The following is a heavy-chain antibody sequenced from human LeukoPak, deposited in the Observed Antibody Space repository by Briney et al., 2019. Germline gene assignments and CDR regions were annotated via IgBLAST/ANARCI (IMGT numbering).Heavy chain of an antibody. CDR1: GFTFRDHD. Sequence: GGSLRLSCAASGFTFRDHDMNWIRQSPGKGLEWISYISTSGSTTSYADSARGRFTISRDNARNSLHLQMNSLSADDTALYYCVRRFYGGNPVDFFDYWGQGTLVTVSS. CDR2: ISTSGSTT. CDR3: VRRFYGGNPVDFFDY. J-gene: IGHJ4*02. V-gene: IGHV3-11*01. D-gene: IGHD4-23*01.